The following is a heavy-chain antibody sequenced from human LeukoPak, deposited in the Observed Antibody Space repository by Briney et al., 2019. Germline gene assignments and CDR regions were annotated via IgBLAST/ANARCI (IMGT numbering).Heavy chain of an antibody. D-gene: IGHD3-22*01. J-gene: IGHJ4*02. CDR3: AKRGVVIRVILVGFHKEAYYFDS. CDR1: GITLSNYG. Sequence: PGGSLRLSCAVSGITLSNYGISWVRQAPGKELEWVAGMSGSGGRTNYADSVKGRFTISRDNPKNTLYLQMNSLRAEDTAVYFCAKRGVVIRVILVGFHKEAYYFDSWGQGALVTVSS. CDR2: MSGSGGRT. V-gene: IGHV3-23*01.